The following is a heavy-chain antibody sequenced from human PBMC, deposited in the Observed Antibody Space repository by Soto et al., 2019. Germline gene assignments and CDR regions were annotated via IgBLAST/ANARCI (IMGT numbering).Heavy chain of an antibody. Sequence: GGSLRLSCAASGFTFSSYSMNWVRQAPGKGLEWISVISGSGGSTYYADSVKGRFAISRDNSKNTLYLQMNSLRAEDTAVYYCAKRASGGYFDYWSQGTLVTSPQ. CDR3: AKRASGGYFDY. D-gene: IGHD3-16*01. CDR2: ISGSGGST. V-gene: IGHV3-23*01. J-gene: IGHJ4*02. CDR1: GFTFSSYS.